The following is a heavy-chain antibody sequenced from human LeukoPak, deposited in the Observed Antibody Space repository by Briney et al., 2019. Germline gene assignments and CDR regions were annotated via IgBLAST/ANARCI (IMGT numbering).Heavy chain of an antibody. CDR3: ARQRGYTYANSNLWPDAFDI. D-gene: IGHD5-18*01. CDR2: IYYSGST. V-gene: IGHV4-59*08. Sequence: WETLSLTCTVSGGSLSTYYWSWVRQPPGKGLESIGYIYYSGSTNYNPSLKSRVTISVDTSKNQFSLSLSSVTAADTAVYYCARQRGYTYANSNLWPDAFDIWGQGTMVTVSS. CDR1: GGSLSTYY. J-gene: IGHJ3*02.